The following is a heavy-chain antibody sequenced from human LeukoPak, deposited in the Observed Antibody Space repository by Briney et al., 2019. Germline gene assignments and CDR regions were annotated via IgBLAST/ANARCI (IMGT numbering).Heavy chain of an antibody. CDR3: ARVPLRFLEPFDY. CDR1: GGSLNGYY. CDR2: ISHSGTT. Sequence: NPSETLPLTCSVYGGSLNGYYWSWIRQPPGKGLEWIGEISHSGTTNYNPSLTSRVTMSLDTSKNQFSLKLNSATAADTAVYYCARVPLRFLEPFDYWGQGTLVTVSS. D-gene: IGHD3-3*01. V-gene: IGHV4-34*01. J-gene: IGHJ4*02.